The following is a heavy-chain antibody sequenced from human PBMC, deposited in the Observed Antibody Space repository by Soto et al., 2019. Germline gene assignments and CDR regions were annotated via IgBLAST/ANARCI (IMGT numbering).Heavy chain of an antibody. CDR2: IIPIFGTP. CDR3: ATELSDNPARPFDS. J-gene: IGHJ4*02. CDR1: GVTFSSET. Sequence: QVQLVQSGAEVKKPGSSVKVSCKASGVTFSSETISWVRQAPGQGLEWMGGIIPIFGTPDYAQRCQGRVTITADESTTTVYMELSSLRSDDTAVYYCATELSDNPARPFDSWGQGTLVTVSS. D-gene: IGHD1-20*01. V-gene: IGHV1-69*01.